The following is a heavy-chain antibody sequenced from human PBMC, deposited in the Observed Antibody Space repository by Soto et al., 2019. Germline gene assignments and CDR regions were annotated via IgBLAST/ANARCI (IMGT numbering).Heavy chain of an antibody. CDR1: GFTVSSNY. CDR2: IYSGGST. Sequence: EVQLVEAGGGLIQPGGSLRLSCAASGFTVSSNYMSWVRQAPGKGLEWVSVIYSGGSTYYADSVKSRFTISRDNSKNTLYLQMNSLRVEDTAVYYWARNREKWGMDVWGQGTTVTVSS. CDR3: ARNREKWGMDV. V-gene: IGHV3-53*01. J-gene: IGHJ6*02. D-gene: IGHD2-8*01.